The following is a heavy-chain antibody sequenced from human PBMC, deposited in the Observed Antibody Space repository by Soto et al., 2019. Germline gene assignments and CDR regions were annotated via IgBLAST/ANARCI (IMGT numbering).Heavy chain of an antibody. CDR1: GGSISSGAYY. Sequence: SETLSLTCTVSGGSISSGAYYWSWVRQHPGKGLEWIGYIYYSGSTYYNPSLKSRVTISVDTSKNQFSLKLSSVTAADTAVYYCARERAYGDNYFAYWGQGTLVTVSS. CDR3: ARERAYGDNYFAY. D-gene: IGHD4-17*01. J-gene: IGHJ4*02. V-gene: IGHV4-31*03. CDR2: IYYSGST.